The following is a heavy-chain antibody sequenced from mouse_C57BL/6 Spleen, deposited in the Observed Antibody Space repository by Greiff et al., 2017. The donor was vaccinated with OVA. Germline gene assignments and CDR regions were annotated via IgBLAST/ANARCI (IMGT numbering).Heavy chain of an antibody. D-gene: IGHD2-5*01. J-gene: IGHJ3*01. Sequence: EVKLVESGGDLVKPGGSLKLSCAASGFTFSSYGMSWVRQTPDKRLEWVATISSGGSYTYYPDSVKGRFTISRDNAKNTLYLQMSSLKSEDTAMYYCASQPYSNYEGFAYWGQGTLVTVSA. V-gene: IGHV5-6*02. CDR2: ISSGGSYT. CDR3: ASQPYSNYEGFAY. CDR1: GFTFSSYG.